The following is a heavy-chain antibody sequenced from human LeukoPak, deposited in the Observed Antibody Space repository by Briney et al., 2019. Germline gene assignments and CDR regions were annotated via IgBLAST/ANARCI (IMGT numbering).Heavy chain of an antibody. Sequence: ASVKVSCKASGYTFTGYYMHWVRQAPGQGLEWMGGFDPEDGETIYAQKFQGRVTMTEDTSTDTAYMELSSLRSEDTAVYYCATAARLLAYSFDYWGQGTLVTVSS. J-gene: IGHJ4*02. CDR2: FDPEDGET. D-gene: IGHD4-11*01. V-gene: IGHV1-24*01. CDR1: GYTFTGYY. CDR3: ATAARLLAYSFDY.